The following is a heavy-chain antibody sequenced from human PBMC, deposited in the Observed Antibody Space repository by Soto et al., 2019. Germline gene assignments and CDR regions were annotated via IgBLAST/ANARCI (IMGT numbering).Heavy chain of an antibody. CDR2: IYYSGST. Sequence: TSETLSLTCTVSGGSISSYYWSWIRQPPGKGLEWIGYIYYSGSTNYNPSLKSRVTISVDTSKNQFSLKLSSVTAADTAVYYCARLPATFDYYDSSGPPPYYGMDVWGQGTTVTVSS. J-gene: IGHJ6*02. V-gene: IGHV4-59*08. CDR3: ARLPATFDYYDSSGPPPYYGMDV. CDR1: GGSISSYY. D-gene: IGHD3-22*01.